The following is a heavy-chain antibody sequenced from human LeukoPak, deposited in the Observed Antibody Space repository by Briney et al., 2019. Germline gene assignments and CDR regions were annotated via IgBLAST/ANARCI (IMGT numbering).Heavy chain of an antibody. CDR2: IDPSGGIT. D-gene: IGHD1-26*01. CDR3: ARTPPPTIVGAHYFDY. V-gene: IGHV1-46*01. Sequence: ASVKVSCKASGYTFTNYYMHWVRQAPGQGLEWMGIIDPSGGITNYAQKFQGRVTMTRDMSASTVYLELRSLRSDDTAVYYCARTPPPTIVGAHYFDYWGQGTLVTVSS. CDR1: GYTFTNYY. J-gene: IGHJ4*02.